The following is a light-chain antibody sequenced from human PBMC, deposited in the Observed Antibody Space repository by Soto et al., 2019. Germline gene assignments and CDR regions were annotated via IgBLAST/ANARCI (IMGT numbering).Light chain of an antibody. Sequence: IGLKQSPGTLSLSKGERATLSCRASQSVSSSYLAWYQQKPGQAPRLLIYDVSNRATGIPASFSGSGSGTDFTLTITSIEPEDFAVYYCQQRSSWPWTFGQGTRLAI. CDR2: DVS. J-gene: IGKJ5*01. V-gene: IGKV3D-20*02. CDR3: QQRSSWPWT. CDR1: QSVSSSY.